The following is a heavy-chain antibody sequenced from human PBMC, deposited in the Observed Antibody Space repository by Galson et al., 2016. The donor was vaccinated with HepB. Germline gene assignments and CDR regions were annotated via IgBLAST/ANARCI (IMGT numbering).Heavy chain of an antibody. V-gene: IGHV4-39*01. D-gene: IGHD6-19*01. J-gene: IGHJ6*03. Sequence: ETLSLTCIVSGGSISSDYYWGWIRQPPGRGLEWIGSIYSGEDTFYNPSLKSRVTISVDTSRNQVSLRLDSVTAADTGVYYCATGIVVAGKYYYHYMDVWGKRTTVTVSS. CDR1: GGSISSDYY. CDR3: ATGIVVAGKYYYHYMDV. CDR2: IYSGEDT.